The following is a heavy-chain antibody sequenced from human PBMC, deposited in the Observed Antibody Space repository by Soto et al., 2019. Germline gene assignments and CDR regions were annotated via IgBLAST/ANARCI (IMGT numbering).Heavy chain of an antibody. CDR1: GFTFSSYS. CDR2: ISCSASYI. D-gene: IGHD2-21*02. CDR3: ARGDRGAFDL. J-gene: IGHJ3*01. Sequence: GGSLTLSCAASGFTFSSYSMNWVRQAPGKGLEWVSSISCSASYIYYADSVKGRFTISRDNAKNTLYLQMNSLRAEDTAVYYCARGDRGAFDLWGQGTMVTVSS. V-gene: IGHV3-21*01.